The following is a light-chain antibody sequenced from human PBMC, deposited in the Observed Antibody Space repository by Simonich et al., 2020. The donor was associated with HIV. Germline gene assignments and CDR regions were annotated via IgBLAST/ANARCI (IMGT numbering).Light chain of an antibody. J-gene: IGKJ3*01. CDR3: MQARQTPFT. V-gene: IGKV2-28*01. CDR1: QSLLGNNGLNY. CDR2: LGS. Sequence: IVMTQSPLSLPVTPGEPASISCRSSQSLLGNNGLNYLDWYLQKPGQSPQLLIYLGSNRASGVPDRFSGSGSGTDFTLKISRVEADDVGVYYCMQARQTPFTFGPGTKVDIK.